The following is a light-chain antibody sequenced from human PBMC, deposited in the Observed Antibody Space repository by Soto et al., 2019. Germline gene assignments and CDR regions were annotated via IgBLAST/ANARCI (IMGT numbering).Light chain of an antibody. CDR2: NNN. V-gene: IGLV1-44*01. Sequence: QSVLTQRPSASGTPGQRVTISCSGSSSNIGSNTVNWYQQLPGTAPKLLIYNNNQRPSGVPDRFSGSKSGTSASLAISGLQSEDEADYYCAAWDDSLNGLVFGTGTKVTVL. CDR1: SSNIGSNT. CDR3: AAWDDSLNGLV. J-gene: IGLJ1*01.